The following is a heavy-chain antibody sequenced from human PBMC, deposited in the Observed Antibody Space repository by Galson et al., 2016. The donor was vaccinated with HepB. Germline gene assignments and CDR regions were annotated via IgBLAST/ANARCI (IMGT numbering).Heavy chain of an antibody. CDR1: GFTLTHYG. CDR2: IRNSGSNT. D-gene: IGHD2-21*02. Sequence: SLRLSCATSGFTLTHYGMLWVRQAPGKGLEWVSSIRNSGSNTYYADSVKGRFTFSRDNSKNTLFLQMNNLRADDTAVYYCVKDFRSCGGGDCYGWFDPWGQGILVTVSS. J-gene: IGHJ5*02. V-gene: IGHV3-23*01. CDR3: VKDFRSCGGGDCYGWFDP.